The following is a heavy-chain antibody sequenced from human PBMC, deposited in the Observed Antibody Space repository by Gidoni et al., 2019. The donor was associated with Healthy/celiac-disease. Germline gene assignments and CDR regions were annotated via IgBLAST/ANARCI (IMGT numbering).Heavy chain of an antibody. D-gene: IGHD3-9*01. CDR3: ARGLFDILTGYYGT. CDR2: FYHNGNT. Sequence: QVQLQESGPGLVKPSETLSLTCTVSDYSIGRGYYWGWIRQPPGKGLEWIGSFYHNGNTYYNPSLKSRVTVSLDTSTNQFSLKLISVTATDTAVYYCARGLFDILTGYYGTWGQGTLVTVSS. CDR1: DYSIGRGYY. V-gene: IGHV4-38-2*02. J-gene: IGHJ5*02.